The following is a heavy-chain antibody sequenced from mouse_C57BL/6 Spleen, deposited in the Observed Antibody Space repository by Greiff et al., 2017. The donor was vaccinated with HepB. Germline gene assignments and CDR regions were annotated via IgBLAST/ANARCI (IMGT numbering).Heavy chain of an antibody. J-gene: IGHJ3*01. CDR3: ARGDYYGTSFAY. V-gene: IGHV5-16*01. D-gene: IGHD1-1*01. CDR1: GFTFSDYY. Sequence: EVQRVESEGGLVQPGSSMKLSCTASGFTFSDYYMAWVRQVPEKGLEWVANINYDGSSTYYLDSLKSRFIISRDNAKNILYLQMSSLKSEDTATYYCARGDYYGTSFAYWGQGTLVTVSA. CDR2: INYDGSST.